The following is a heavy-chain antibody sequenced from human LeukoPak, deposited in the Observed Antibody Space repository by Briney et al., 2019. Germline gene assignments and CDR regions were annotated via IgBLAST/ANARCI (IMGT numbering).Heavy chain of an antibody. V-gene: IGHV3-30*02. J-gene: IGHJ4*02. CDR2: IRYDGSNK. CDR3: AKDWGIGHSSSWYQSFDY. D-gene: IGHD6-13*01. CDR1: GFTFSSYG. Sequence: GGSLRLSCAASGFTFSSYGMHWVRQAPGKGLEWVAFIRYDGSNKYYADSVKGRFTISRDNSKNTLYLQMNSLRAEDTAVYYCAKDWGIGHSSSWYQSFDYWGQGTLVTVSS.